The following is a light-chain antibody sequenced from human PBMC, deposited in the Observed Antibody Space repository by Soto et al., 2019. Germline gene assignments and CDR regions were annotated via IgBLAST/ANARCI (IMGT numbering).Light chain of an antibody. CDR3: SSYTSSSTLYV. Sequence: QSALTQPASVSGSPGQSITISCTGTSSDVGGYNYVSWYQQHPGKAPKLMIYEVSNRPSGDSNRFSGSKSGNTASLTISGLQAEDEADYYCSSYTSSSTLYVFGTGTKLTVL. V-gene: IGLV2-14*01. CDR2: EVS. J-gene: IGLJ1*01. CDR1: SSDVGGYNY.